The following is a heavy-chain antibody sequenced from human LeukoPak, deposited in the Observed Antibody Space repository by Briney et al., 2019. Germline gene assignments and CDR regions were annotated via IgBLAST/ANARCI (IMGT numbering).Heavy chain of an antibody. CDR3: ARGGGSYHLDY. J-gene: IGHJ4*02. CDR1: GFTFSSYA. D-gene: IGHD1-26*01. V-gene: IGHV3-21*01. CDR2: ISSSSSYI. Sequence: PGGSLRLSCAASGFTFSSYAMSWVRQAPGKGLEWVSSISSSSSYIYYADSVKGRFTISRDNAKNSLYLQMNSLRAEDTAVYYCARGGGSYHLDYWGQGTLVTVSS.